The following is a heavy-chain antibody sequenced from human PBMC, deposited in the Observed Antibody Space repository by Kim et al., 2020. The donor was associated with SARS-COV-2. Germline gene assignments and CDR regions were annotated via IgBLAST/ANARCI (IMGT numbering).Heavy chain of an antibody. V-gene: IGHV1-3*01. CDR2: INAGNGNT. CDR1: GYTFTSYA. J-gene: IGHJ6*02. D-gene: IGHD3-10*01. CDR3: ARGEWFGESTLYYYYGMDV. Sequence: ASVKVSCKASGYTFTSYAMHWVRQAPGQRLEWMGWINAGNGNTKYSQKFQGRVTITRDTSASTAYMELSSLRSEDTAVYYCARGEWFGESTLYYYYGMDVWGQGTTVTVSS.